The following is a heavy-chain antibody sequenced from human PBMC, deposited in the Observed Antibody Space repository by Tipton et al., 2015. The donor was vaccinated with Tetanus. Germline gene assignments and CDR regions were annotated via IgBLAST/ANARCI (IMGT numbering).Heavy chain of an antibody. J-gene: IGHJ5*02. CDR1: GFTFSSYN. CDR3: ARASFAAATS. V-gene: IGHV3-48*02. CDR2: ITSSSSTI. D-gene: IGHD6-13*01. Sequence: SLRLSCAASGFTFSSYNMNWVRQAPGKGLEWVSYITSSSSTIYYADSVKGRFTISRDNAKNSLYLQMNSLRDDDTAVYYCARASFAAATSWGQGTLVTVSS.